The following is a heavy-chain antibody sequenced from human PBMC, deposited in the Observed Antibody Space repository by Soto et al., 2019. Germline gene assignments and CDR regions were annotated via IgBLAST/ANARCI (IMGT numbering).Heavy chain of an antibody. J-gene: IGHJ3*02. Sequence: SVKVSCKASGGTFSSYAISWVRQAPGQGLEWMGGIIPIFGTANYAQKFQGRVTITADESTSTAYMELSSLRSEDTAVYYCASYYDSSGYHDTEDAFDIWGQGTMVTVSS. CDR3: ASYYDSSGYHDTEDAFDI. CDR1: GGTFSSYA. CDR2: IIPIFGTA. V-gene: IGHV1-69*13. D-gene: IGHD3-22*01.